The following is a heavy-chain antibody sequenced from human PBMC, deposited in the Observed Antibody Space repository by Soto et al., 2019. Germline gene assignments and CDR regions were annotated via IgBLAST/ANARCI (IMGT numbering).Heavy chain of an antibody. Sequence: QVQLVQSGAEVKKPGSSVKVSCKASGGTFSSYAISWVRQAPGQGLEWMGGIIPIFGTAHYAQQFQGRVTIPADESPSTAYMELSSLRSEATAVYYCARHVPAAGYYYGMDVWGQGTTVTVSS. CDR3: ARHVPAAGYYYGMDV. V-gene: IGHV1-69*12. CDR1: GGTFSSYA. D-gene: IGHD2-2*01. CDR2: IIPIFGTA. J-gene: IGHJ6*02.